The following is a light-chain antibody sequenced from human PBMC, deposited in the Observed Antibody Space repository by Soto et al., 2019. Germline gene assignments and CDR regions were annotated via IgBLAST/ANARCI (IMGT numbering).Light chain of an antibody. V-gene: IGLV1-40*01. J-gene: IGLJ1*01. CDR3: GTWDGSLSVYV. Sequence: QSVLTQPPSVSGAPGQRITISCTGSSSNIGAGYPVHWYQQLPGTAPKLLIFGNTIRPSGVPDRFSGSRSGLAITGLQAEDEADYYCGTWDGSLSVYVSATGTKV. CDR1: SSNIGAGYP. CDR2: GNT.